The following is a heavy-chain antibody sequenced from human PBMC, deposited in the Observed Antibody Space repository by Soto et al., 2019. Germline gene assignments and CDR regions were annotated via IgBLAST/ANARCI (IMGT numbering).Heavy chain of an antibody. CDR2: MSYDGRDK. J-gene: IGHJ4*02. D-gene: IGHD2-15*01. V-gene: IGHV3-30*18. CDR1: GFTFISYG. CDR3: AKARSGSLHEGYYFDN. Sequence: QVQLVESGGGVVQPGRSLRLSCAASGFTFISYGMHWVRQAPGKGLEWLAVMSYDGRDKSYADSVRGRFTISRDNSKNSVYLQLNSRIVDDTAVYYCAKARSGSLHEGYYFDNWGQGTLVTVSS.